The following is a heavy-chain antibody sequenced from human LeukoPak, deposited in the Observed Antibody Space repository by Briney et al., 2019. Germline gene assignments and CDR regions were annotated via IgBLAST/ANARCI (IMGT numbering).Heavy chain of an antibody. J-gene: IGHJ5*02. V-gene: IGHV4-4*09. CDR1: GGSLSSCY. CDR2: IYTSGST. D-gene: IGHD4-17*01. Sequence: SETLSLTCTVSGGSLSSCYWSWIQQPPGKGLEWIGYIYTSGSTNYNPSLKSRVTISVDTSKHQFSLKLSSVTAADTAVYYCARHGPTETTYGWFDPWGQGTLVTVSS. CDR3: ARHGPTETTYGWFDP.